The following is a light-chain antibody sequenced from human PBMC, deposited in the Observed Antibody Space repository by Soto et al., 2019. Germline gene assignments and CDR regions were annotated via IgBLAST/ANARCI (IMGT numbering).Light chain of an antibody. J-gene: IGKJ5*01. CDR3: HQRSNWPH. CDR1: QSIRND. CDR2: DAT. V-gene: IGKV3-11*01. Sequence: EIVLTQSPATLSLSPGERATLSCRASQSIRNDLAWYQQKPGQAPRLRIYDATDRATGIPARFSGSGSGTDFSLTISRLEPADFAVYYCHQRSNWPHFGPGTRLEIK.